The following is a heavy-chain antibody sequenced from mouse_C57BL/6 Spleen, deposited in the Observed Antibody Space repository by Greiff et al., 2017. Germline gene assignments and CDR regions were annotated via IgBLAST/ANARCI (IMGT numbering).Heavy chain of an antibody. CDR3: ARVDWDEGYYFDY. CDR1: GFSLSTFGMG. J-gene: IGHJ2*01. Sequence: QVTLKASGPGILQPSQTLSLTCSFSGFSLSTFGMGVGWIRQPSGKGLEWLAHIWWDDDKYYNPALKSRLTISKATSKNQVFLKIAKVDTADTATYYCARVDWDEGYYFDYWGQGTTLTVSS. D-gene: IGHD4-1*01. CDR2: IWWDDDK. V-gene: IGHV8-8*01.